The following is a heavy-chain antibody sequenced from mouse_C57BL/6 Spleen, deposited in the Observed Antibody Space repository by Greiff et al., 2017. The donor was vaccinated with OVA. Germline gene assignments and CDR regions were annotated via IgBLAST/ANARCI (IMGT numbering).Heavy chain of an antibody. CDR2: IYPGDGDT. Sequence: QVQLQQSGAELVKPGASVKISCKASGYAFSSYWMNWVKQRPGQGLEWIGQIYPGDGDTNYNGKFKGKATLTADKSSSTAYMQLSSLTSEDSAVYFCAREGGSPGGFDYWGQGTTLTVSS. D-gene: IGHD3-2*02. CDR3: AREGGSPGGFDY. V-gene: IGHV1-80*01. J-gene: IGHJ2*01. CDR1: GYAFSSYW.